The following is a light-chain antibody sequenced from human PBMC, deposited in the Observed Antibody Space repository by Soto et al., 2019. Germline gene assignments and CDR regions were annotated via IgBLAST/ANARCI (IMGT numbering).Light chain of an antibody. Sequence: EIVMTQSPATLSVSPGERATLSCRASQSVVINLAWYQQKPGQAPRLLIYDASTRATGIPARFSGSGSGTEFTLTISSLQSEDFAVYYCQQYSNWPPLTFGGGTKVEIK. CDR2: DAS. CDR1: QSVVIN. CDR3: QQYSNWPPLT. V-gene: IGKV3-15*01. J-gene: IGKJ4*01.